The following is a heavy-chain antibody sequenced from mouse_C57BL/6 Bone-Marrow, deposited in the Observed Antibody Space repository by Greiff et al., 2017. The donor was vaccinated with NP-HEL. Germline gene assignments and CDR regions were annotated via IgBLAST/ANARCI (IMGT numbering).Heavy chain of an antibody. Sequence: EVQLQQSGPELVKPGASVKMSCKASGYTFTDYNMHWVKQSHGKSLEWIGVINPNYGTTSYNQKFKGKATLTVDQSSSTAYMQLNSLTSEDSAVYYCARFEDYYGSRPWFAYWGQGTLVTVSA. J-gene: IGHJ3*01. D-gene: IGHD1-1*01. CDR2: INPNYGTT. V-gene: IGHV1-39*01. CDR1: GYTFTDYN. CDR3: ARFEDYYGSRPWFAY.